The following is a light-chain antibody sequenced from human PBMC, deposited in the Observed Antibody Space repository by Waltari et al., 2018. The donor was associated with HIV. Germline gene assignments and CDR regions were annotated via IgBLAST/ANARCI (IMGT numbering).Light chain of an antibody. V-gene: IGKV4-1*01. J-gene: IGKJ2*03. CDR3: QQYYSTQYS. CDR2: WAS. Sequence: DIEVTQSPDSLTVSLGQRATIHCKSSQRLLYTFKNKNYLAWWQQKPGQPPKLLIYWASTRESGVPDRFSGSGSGTDFTLTISSLQAEDVAVYYCQQYYSTQYSFGQGTKLEIK. CDR1: QRLLYTFKNKNY.